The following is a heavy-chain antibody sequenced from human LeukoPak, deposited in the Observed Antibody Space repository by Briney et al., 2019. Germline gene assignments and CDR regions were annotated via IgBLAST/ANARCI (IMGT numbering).Heavy chain of an antibody. CDR3: AKDRLMRAVAAVNWFDP. V-gene: IGHV4-59*12. D-gene: IGHD6-19*01. CDR1: GGSINNYY. CDR2: IYYSGSS. Sequence: PSETLSLTCTVSGGSINNYYWSWIRQPPGKGLEWIGYIYYSGSSNYNPSLKSRVTISVDTSKNQFSLNLSSVTAADTAVYYCAKDRLMRAVAAVNWFDPWGQGTLVTVSS. J-gene: IGHJ5*02.